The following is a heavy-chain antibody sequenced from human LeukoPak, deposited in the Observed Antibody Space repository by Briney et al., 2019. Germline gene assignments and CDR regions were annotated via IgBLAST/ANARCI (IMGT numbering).Heavy chain of an antibody. CDR3: APSLYYYGPGSYQTEGY. CDR1: GYTFTGYY. D-gene: IGHD3-10*01. Sequence: ASVKVSCKASGYTFTGYYMHWVRQAPGQGLEWMGRINPNSGGTNYAQKFQGRVTMTRDTSISTAYMELSRLRSDDTAVYYCAPSLYYYGPGSYQTEGYWGQGTLVTVSS. CDR2: INPNSGGT. J-gene: IGHJ4*02. V-gene: IGHV1-2*06.